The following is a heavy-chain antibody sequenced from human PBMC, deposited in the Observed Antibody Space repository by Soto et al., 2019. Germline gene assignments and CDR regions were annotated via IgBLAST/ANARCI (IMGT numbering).Heavy chain of an antibody. D-gene: IGHD3-22*01. CDR2: IKSKTDGGTT. V-gene: IGHV3-15*07. CDR3: TTDSYSTIIIVRFDY. CDR1: GFTFSNAW. J-gene: IGHJ4*01. Sequence: RLSCAASGFTFSNAWINCVRQPPGKGLEWVGRIKSKTDGGTTDYAEPVKGRFAISRDDSNNMVYLQMNSLKIQDTAVYYCTTDSYSTIIIVRFDYWGHGTLVTVS.